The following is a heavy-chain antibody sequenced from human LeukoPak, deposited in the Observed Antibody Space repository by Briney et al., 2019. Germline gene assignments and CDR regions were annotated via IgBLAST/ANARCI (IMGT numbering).Heavy chain of an antibody. V-gene: IGHV1-69*05. CDR3: ASHLDCSGGSCYSVYYYYTDV. D-gene: IGHD2-15*01. CDR1: GGTFSGYA. CDR2: IIPIFGTA. Sequence: ASVKVSCKASGGTFSGYAISWVRQAPGQGLEWMGGIIPIFGTANYAQKFQGRVTITTDESTSTAYMELSSLRSEDTAVYYCASHLDCSGGSCYSVYYYYTDVWGKGTTVTVSS. J-gene: IGHJ6*03.